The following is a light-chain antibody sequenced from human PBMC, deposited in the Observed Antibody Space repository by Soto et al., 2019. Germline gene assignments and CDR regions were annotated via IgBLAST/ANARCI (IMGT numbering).Light chain of an antibody. J-gene: IGKJ5*01. CDR1: QSISSY. CDR2: EAS. CDR3: QQFNSYPIT. Sequence: IQMPQSPSSLSASVGARVTITCRASQSISSYLNWYQQKPGKAPKLLIYEASSLESGVPSRFSGSGSGTEFTLTISGLQPDDFATYYCQQFNSYPITFGKGTRLEIK. V-gene: IGKV1-13*02.